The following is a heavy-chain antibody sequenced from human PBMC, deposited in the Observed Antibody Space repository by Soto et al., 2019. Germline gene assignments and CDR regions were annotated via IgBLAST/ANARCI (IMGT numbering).Heavy chain of an antibody. Sequence: GGSLRLSCAASGFTFSSYAMSWVRQAPGKGLKWVSTISGSGGSTYYADSVKGRFTISRDNSKNTLYLQLNSLRADDTAVYYCAKDGGFSSSPSYFHYWGQGTLVTVSS. J-gene: IGHJ4*02. D-gene: IGHD6-6*01. CDR1: GFTFSSYA. CDR3: AKDGGFSSSPSYFHY. V-gene: IGHV3-23*01. CDR2: ISGSGGST.